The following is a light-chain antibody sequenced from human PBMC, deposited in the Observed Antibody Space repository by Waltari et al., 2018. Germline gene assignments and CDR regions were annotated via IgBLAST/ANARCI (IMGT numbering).Light chain of an antibody. CDR2: AAS. CDR3: QQSYDTPRT. CDR1: QYISTY. J-gene: IGKJ1*01. Sequence: DFQMTQAPSPLSASVGNRGPITCRASQYISTYLNWYQQKTGKGPKLLLSAASTLQSWVPSRFSGSGSGTDFTFTISSLQLEDFATYYCQQSYDTPRTFGQGTKVEVK. V-gene: IGKV1-39*01.